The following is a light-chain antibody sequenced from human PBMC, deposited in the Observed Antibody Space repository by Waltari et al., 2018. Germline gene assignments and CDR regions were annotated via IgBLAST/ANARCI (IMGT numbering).Light chain of an antibody. CDR1: SGHRSDA. CDR2: VNSDGSH. Sequence: QLVLPQSPSASASLGASVKLTCTLSSGHRSDAIAWHQQQPEKGPRYLMKVNSDGSHSKGDGIPDRFSGSSSGAERYLTISSLQSEDEADYYCQTGGHGIWVFGGGTKLTVL. V-gene: IGLV4-69*01. CDR3: QTGGHGIWV. J-gene: IGLJ3*02.